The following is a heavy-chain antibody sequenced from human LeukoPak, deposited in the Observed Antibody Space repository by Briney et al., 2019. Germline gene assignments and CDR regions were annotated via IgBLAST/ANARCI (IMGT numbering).Heavy chain of an antibody. CDR3: AKAFGTNGYFQLPIDF. D-gene: IGHD2-8*01. J-gene: IGHJ4*02. CDR1: GFTFSSYS. Sequence: PGGSLRLSCTASGFTFSSYSMNWVRQAPGKGLEWVSYISSSSSTIYYADSVKGRFSISRDNSKNTLYLLLNSLRVEDTALYYCAKAFGTNGYFQLPIDFWGQGTLVTVSS. CDR2: ISSSSSTI. V-gene: IGHV3-48*01.